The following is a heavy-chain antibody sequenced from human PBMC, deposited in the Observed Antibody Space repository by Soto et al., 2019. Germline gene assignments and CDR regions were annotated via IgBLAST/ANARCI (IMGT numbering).Heavy chain of an antibody. J-gene: IGHJ4*02. CDR2: IIPIFGTA. Sequence: QVQLVQSGAEVKKPGSSVKVSCKASGGTFSSYAISWVRQAPGQGLEWMGGIIPIFGTANYAQKFQGRVTITADKSTSTAYMELSSLRSEYTAVYYCARIGRDGYNGPIDYWGQGPLVTVSS. V-gene: IGHV1-69*06. CDR1: GGTFSSYA. D-gene: IGHD5-12*01. CDR3: ARIGRDGYNGPIDY.